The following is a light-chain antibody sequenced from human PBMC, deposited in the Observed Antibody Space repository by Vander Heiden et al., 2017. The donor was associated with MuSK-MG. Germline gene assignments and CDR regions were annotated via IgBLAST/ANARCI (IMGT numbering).Light chain of an antibody. CDR1: QGISKY. CDR2: AAS. Sequence: DIQMTQSPSSLSASVGDRVTITCRASQGISKYLAWFQQKPGEAPKSLTYAASTLRSGVPSKFSGSGSGTDFTLTISSLQPEDFASYYCQQDNNYPYTFGQGTKMEIK. J-gene: IGKJ2*01. CDR3: QQDNNYPYT. V-gene: IGKV1-16*02.